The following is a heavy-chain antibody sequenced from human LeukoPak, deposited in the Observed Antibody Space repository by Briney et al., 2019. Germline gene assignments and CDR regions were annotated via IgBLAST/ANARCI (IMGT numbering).Heavy chain of an antibody. CDR3: AKGAAGSDYYYMDV. D-gene: IGHD6-13*01. Sequence: GASVKVSCKASGGTFSSYAISWVRQAPGQGLEWMGGIIPIFGTANYAQKFQGRVTITADKSTSTAYMELSSLRSEDTAVYYCAKGAAGSDYYYMDVWGKGTTVTISS. CDR2: IIPIFGTA. CDR1: GGTFSSYA. J-gene: IGHJ6*03. V-gene: IGHV1-69*06.